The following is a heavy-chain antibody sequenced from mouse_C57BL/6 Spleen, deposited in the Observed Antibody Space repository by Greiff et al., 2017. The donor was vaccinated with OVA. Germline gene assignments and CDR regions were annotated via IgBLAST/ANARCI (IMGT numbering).Heavy chain of an antibody. D-gene: IGHD2-3*01. Sequence: EVNVVESGGGLVQPGGSLSLSCAASGFTFTDYYMSWVRQPPGKALEWLGFIRNKANGYTTEYSASVKGRFTISRDNSQSILYLQMNALRAEDSATYYCARYADGPFAYWGQGTLVTVSA. J-gene: IGHJ3*01. CDR1: GFTFTDYY. CDR3: ARYADGPFAY. CDR2: IRNKANGYTT. V-gene: IGHV7-3*01.